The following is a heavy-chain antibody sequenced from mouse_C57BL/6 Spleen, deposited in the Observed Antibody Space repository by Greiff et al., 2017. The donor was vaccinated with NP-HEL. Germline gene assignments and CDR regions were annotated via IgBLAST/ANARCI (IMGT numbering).Heavy chain of an antibody. J-gene: IGHJ2*01. V-gene: IGHV5-4*01. CDR3: AREGYYGSSRGSYFDY. Sequence: EVKLVESGGGLVKPGGSLKLSCAASGFTFSSYAMSWVRQTPEKRLEWVATISDGGSYTYYPDNVKGRFTISRDNAKNNLYLQMSHLKSEDTAMYYCAREGYYGSSRGSYFDYWGQGTTLTVSS. CDR2: ISDGGSYT. D-gene: IGHD1-1*01. CDR1: GFTFSSYA.